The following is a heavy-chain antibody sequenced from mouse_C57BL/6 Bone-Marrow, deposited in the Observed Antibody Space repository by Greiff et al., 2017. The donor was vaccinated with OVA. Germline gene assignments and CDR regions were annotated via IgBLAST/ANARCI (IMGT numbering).Heavy chain of an antibody. V-gene: IGHV1-62-2*01. J-gene: IGHJ2*01. Sequence: VQLQQSGAELVKPGASVKLSCKASGYTFTEYTIHWVKQRSGQGLEWIGWFYPGSGSLKYNEKFKDKATLTADKSSSTVYMERSRVTSEDSADYGSARHEGGTVYCDYWGQGTTLTVSS. CDR2: FYPGSGSL. CDR1: GYTFTEYT. D-gene: IGHD4-1*01. CDR3: ARHEGGTVYCDY.